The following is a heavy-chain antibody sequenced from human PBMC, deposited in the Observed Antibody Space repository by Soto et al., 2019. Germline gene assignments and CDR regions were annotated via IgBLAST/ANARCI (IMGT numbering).Heavy chain of an antibody. CDR2: IYYSGST. V-gene: IGHV4-31*03. CDR3: AGEKNRITGTRTVDY. CDR1: GGSISSGGYY. D-gene: IGHD1-20*01. J-gene: IGHJ4*02. Sequence: QVQLQESGPGLVKPSQTLSLTCTVSGGSISSGGYYWSWIRQHPGKGLEWIGYIYYSGSTYYNPSLKSRVTISVDTSKNQFSLKLSSVTAADTAVYYCAGEKNRITGTRTVDYWGQGTLVTVSS.